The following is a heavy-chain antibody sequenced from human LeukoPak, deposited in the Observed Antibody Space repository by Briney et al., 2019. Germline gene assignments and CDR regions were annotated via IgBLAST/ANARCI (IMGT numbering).Heavy chain of an antibody. CDR3: ARLSTVTTSFDY. Sequence: PSETLSLTCTVSGASISSSTYYWGWIRQPPGKGLEWIGSIYFGGSTYYNPSLRSRVTMSVDTSKNQFSLKLSSVTAADTAVYYCARLSTVTTSFDYWGQGTLVTVSS. V-gene: IGHV4-39*07. CDR2: IYFGGST. D-gene: IGHD4-17*01. J-gene: IGHJ4*02. CDR1: GASISSSTYY.